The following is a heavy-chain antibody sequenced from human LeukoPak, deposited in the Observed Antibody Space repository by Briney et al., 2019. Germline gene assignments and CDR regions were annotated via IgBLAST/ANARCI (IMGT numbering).Heavy chain of an antibody. D-gene: IGHD4-17*01. CDR1: GFTFSSYN. J-gene: IGHJ4*02. CDR3: ARENYADLFDY. CDR2: ISGSSSSTI. Sequence: GGSLRLSCAASGFTFSSYNMNWVRQAPGKGLECIAYISGSSSSTIYYADSVKGRFTISRDNAKNSVFLQMNSLRAEDTAVYYCARENYADLFDYRGQGTLVTVSS. V-gene: IGHV3-48*01.